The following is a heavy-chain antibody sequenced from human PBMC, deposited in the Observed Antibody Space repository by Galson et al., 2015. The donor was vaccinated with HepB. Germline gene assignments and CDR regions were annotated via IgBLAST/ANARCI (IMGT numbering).Heavy chain of an antibody. CDR2: IIPIFGTA. Sequence: SVKVSCKASGGTFSSYAISWVRQAPGQGLEWMGGIIPIFGTANYAQKFQGRVTITADKSTSTAYMELSSLRSEDTAVYYCARDPSYYDIFEFAPNWFDPWGQGTLVTVSS. D-gene: IGHD3-9*01. V-gene: IGHV1-69*06. CDR1: GGTFSSYA. CDR3: ARDPSYYDIFEFAPNWFDP. J-gene: IGHJ5*02.